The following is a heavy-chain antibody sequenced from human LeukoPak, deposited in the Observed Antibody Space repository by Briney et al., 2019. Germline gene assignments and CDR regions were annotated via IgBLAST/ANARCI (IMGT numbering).Heavy chain of an antibody. CDR2: IYSDGST. J-gene: IGHJ4*02. CDR1: GFTVSSNY. D-gene: IGHD5/OR15-5a*01. Sequence: GGSLRLSCAASGFTVSSNYMSWVRQAPGKGLEWVSVIYSDGSTYHADSVKGRFTISRDNSKNTLYLQMNSLRAEDTAVYYCASSTIPYYFDYWGQGTLVTVSS. V-gene: IGHV3-53*05. CDR3: ASSTIPYYFDY.